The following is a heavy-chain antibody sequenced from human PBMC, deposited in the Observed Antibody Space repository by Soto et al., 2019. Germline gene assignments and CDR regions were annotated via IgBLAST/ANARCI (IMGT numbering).Heavy chain of an antibody. CDR3: ARGVGFGYYYYHMDL. D-gene: IGHD3-10*01. CDR1: GDSVTSVSDY. CDR2: IYYSGSA. Sequence: PLETLSLTCTVSGDSVTSVSDYWSWIRQPPGKGLEWIGYIYYSGSADYNPSLGSRVTISIDTSKNQFSLKLTSVTAADTAVYYCARGVGFGYYYYHMDLWGQGTTVTVSS. V-gene: IGHV4-61*01. J-gene: IGHJ6*02.